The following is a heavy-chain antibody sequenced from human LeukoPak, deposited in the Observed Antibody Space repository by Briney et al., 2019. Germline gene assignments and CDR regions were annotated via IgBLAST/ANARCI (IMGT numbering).Heavy chain of an antibody. Sequence: PSETLSLTCTVSGGSISSSSYSWGWIRQPPGKGLEWIGEINHSGSTNYNPSLKSRVTISVDTSKNQFSLKLSTVTAADTAVYYCARMLGGVVAATFDYWGQGTLVTVSS. CDR2: INHSGST. V-gene: IGHV4-39*07. J-gene: IGHJ4*02. CDR1: GGSISSSSYS. CDR3: ARMLGGVVAATFDY. D-gene: IGHD3-16*01.